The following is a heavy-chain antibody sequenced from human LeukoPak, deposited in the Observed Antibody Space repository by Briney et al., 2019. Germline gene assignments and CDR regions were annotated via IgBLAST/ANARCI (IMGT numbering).Heavy chain of an antibody. J-gene: IGHJ3*02. V-gene: IGHV3-30*02. D-gene: IGHD5-18*01. CDR3: AREGRTAMVVAAFDI. Sequence: GGSLRLSCAASGFTFSSYGMHWVRQAPGKGLEWVAFIRYDGSNKYYADSVKGRFTISRDNSKNTLYLQMNSLRAEDTAVYYCAREGRTAMVVAAFDIWGQGTMVTVSS. CDR2: IRYDGSNK. CDR1: GFTFSSYG.